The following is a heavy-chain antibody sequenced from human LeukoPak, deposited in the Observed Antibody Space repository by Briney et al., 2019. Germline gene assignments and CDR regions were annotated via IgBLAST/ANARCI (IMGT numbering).Heavy chain of an antibody. D-gene: IGHD3-10*01. Sequence: GGSLRLSCAGSGFTFDDYAMHWVRQVPGKGLEWVSGIGWNSGSTGHADSVKGRFTISRDNAKNSLYLQMNSLRAEDTAVYYCARDAGSSLWFDPWGQGTLVTVSS. J-gene: IGHJ5*02. CDR3: ARDAGSSLWFDP. V-gene: IGHV3-9*01. CDR1: GFTFDDYA. CDR2: IGWNSGST.